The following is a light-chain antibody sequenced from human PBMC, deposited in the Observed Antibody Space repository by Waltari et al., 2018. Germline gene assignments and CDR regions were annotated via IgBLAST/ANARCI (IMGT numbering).Light chain of an antibody. CDR3: QVWDTGSDHVR. V-gene: IGLV3-21*04. J-gene: IGLJ2*01. CDR2: YAA. Sequence: SYVLTQPPSVSVAPGETARISCGGNNIGSISVHWYQQKAGQAPVLVMSYAADRPSGIPERLSGSNSGNTATLTINRVEVGDEADYYCQVWDTGSDHVRFGGGTKLTV. CDR1: NIGSIS.